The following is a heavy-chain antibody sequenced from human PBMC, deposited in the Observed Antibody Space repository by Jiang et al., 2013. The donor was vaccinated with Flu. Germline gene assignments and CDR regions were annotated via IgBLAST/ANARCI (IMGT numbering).Heavy chain of an antibody. Sequence: SGYTFTSYAMNWVRQAPGQGLEWMGWINTNTGNPTYAQGFTGRFVFSLDTSVSTAYLQISSLKAEDTAVYYCARGVVVAATPVSNWFDPWGQGTLVTVSS. CDR3: ARGVVVAATPVSNWFDP. CDR2: INTNTGNP. D-gene: IGHD2-15*01. J-gene: IGHJ5*02. V-gene: IGHV7-4-1*02. CDR1: GYTFTSYA.